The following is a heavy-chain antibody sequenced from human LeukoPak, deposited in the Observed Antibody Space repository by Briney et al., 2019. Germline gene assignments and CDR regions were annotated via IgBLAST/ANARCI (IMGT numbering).Heavy chain of an antibody. D-gene: IGHD1-7*01. CDR1: GFMFSSYA. CDR3: AKATPTPRGSPSRPMVELLSFDC. Sequence: PGGSLRLSCAASGFMFSSYAMSWVRQAPGKGLEWVSAISGSGGGTFSADSVKGRFTISRDNSQNTLYLQMSNLRAEDTAVYYCAKATPTPRGSPSRPMVELLSFDCWGQGTLVTVSS. V-gene: IGHV3-23*01. J-gene: IGHJ4*02. CDR2: ISGSGGGT.